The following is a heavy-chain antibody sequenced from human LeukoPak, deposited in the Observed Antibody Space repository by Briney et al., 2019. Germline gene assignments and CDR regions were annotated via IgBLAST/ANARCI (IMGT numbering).Heavy chain of an antibody. Sequence: PGGSLRLSCAASGFTFSSYDMHWVRQATGKGLEWVSAIGTAGDTYYPGSVKGRFTISRENAKNSLYLQMNSLRAGDTAVYYCARVRKTYYYDSSGPRESYYFDYWGQGTPVTVSS. J-gene: IGHJ4*02. CDR1: GFTFSSYD. V-gene: IGHV3-13*01. CDR3: ARVRKTYYYDSSGPRESYYFDY. D-gene: IGHD3-22*01. CDR2: IGTAGDT.